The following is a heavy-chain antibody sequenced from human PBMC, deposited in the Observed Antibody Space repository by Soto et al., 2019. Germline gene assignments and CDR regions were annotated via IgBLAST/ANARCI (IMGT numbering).Heavy chain of an antibody. Sequence: QLQLQESGSGLVKPSQTLSLTCAVSGGSISSGGYSWSWIRQPPGKGLEWIGYIYHSGSTYYNPFPNTRVTRSVDRSTNQFSRKLSSVTAADTAVYYCASAGGLGAVAADYWGQGTLVTVSS. CDR1: GGSISSGGYS. V-gene: IGHV4-30-2*01. CDR2: IYHSGST. J-gene: IGHJ4*02. CDR3: ASAGGLGAVAADY. D-gene: IGHD6-19*01.